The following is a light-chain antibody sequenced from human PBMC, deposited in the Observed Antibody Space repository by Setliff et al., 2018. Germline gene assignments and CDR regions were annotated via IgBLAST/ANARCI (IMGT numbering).Light chain of an antibody. CDR2: EVS. J-gene: IGLJ3*02. CDR1: TSDVGTYDF. V-gene: IGLV2-14*01. Sequence: RGTTSDVGTYDFVSWYQQHPGKAPKVIIYEVSNRPPGVSSRFSGSKSGNTASLSISGLQAEDEADYYCSSYSIISPLVFGGGTK. CDR3: SSYSIISPLV.